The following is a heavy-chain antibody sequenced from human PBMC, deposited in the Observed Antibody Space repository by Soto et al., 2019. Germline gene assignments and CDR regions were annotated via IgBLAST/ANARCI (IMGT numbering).Heavy chain of an antibody. D-gene: IGHD3-10*01. J-gene: IGHJ4*02. CDR3: DREPADRGASGRPLLPENFVS. V-gene: IGHV1-69*01. CDR1: GSIFITYG. CDR2: IIPCLGKI. Sequence: QVQLVQSGAEMKMPGSSVKVSCKTSGSIFITYGISWVRQAPGQGLEWMGVIIPCLGKINQAQIFQDRVKITADQATRTVYLELTDLISNDTAVYYCDREPADRGASGRPLLPENFVSWGQGTLVTVSS.